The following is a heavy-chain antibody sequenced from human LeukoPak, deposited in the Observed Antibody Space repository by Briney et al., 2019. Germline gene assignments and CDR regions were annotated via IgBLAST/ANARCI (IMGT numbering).Heavy chain of an antibody. CDR2: ISGSAADT. V-gene: IGHV3-23*01. CDR1: GFTFSDYA. D-gene: IGHD3-10*01. Sequence: PGGSLRLSCAASGFTFSDYAMSWVRQAPGKGLEWVSAISGSAADTYYADSVKGRFTISRDNFKNTLYLQMNSLGAEDTAVYYCAKKYYFGSGGYIWYFDPWGRGTLVTVSS. J-gene: IGHJ2*01. CDR3: AKKYYFGSGGYIWYFDP.